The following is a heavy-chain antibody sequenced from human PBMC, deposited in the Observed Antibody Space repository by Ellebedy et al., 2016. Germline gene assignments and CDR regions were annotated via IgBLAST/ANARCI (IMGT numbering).Heavy chain of an antibody. V-gene: IGHV4-30-4*01. CDR1: GGSIRSGNFY. D-gene: IGHD3-10*01. J-gene: IGHJ6*02. CDR3: ARLQLDWFGEQTYYFYGLDV. CDR2: IFYSGTT. Sequence: SETLSLTXSVSGGSIRSGNFYWSWIRQPPGKGLEWIGFIFYSGTTYYNPSLERRVSISVDTYRNQFSLKMRSVSAADTAVYYCARLQLDWFGEQTYYFYGLDVWGQGTTVAVSS.